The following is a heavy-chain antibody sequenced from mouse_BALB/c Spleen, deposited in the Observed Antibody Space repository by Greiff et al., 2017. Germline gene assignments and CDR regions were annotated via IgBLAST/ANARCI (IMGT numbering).Heavy chain of an antibody. CDR1: GYAFSSYW. J-gene: IGHJ2*01. Sequence: VHLVESGAELVRPGSSVKISCKASGYAFSSYWMNWVKQRPGQGLEWIGQIYPGDGDTNYNGKFKGKATLTADKSSSTAYMQLSSLTSEDSAVYFCARRLGRDYFDYWGQGTTLTVSS. CDR3: ARRLGRDYFDY. CDR2: IYPGDGDT. D-gene: IGHD4-1*01. V-gene: IGHV1-80*01.